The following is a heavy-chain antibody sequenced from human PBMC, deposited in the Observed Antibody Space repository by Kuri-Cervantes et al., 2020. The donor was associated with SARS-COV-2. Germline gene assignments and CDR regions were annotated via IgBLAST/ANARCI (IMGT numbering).Heavy chain of an antibody. Sequence: SVKVSCKASGGTFSSYAISWVRQAPGQGLEWMGGIIPIFVTANYAQKFQGRVTITADESTSTAYMELSSLRSEDTAVYYCARDVGFGYSYGHSYGMDVWGQGTTVTVSS. CDR2: IIPIFVTA. V-gene: IGHV1-69*13. J-gene: IGHJ6*02. CDR1: GGTFSSYA. D-gene: IGHD5-18*01. CDR3: ARDVGFGYSYGHSYGMDV.